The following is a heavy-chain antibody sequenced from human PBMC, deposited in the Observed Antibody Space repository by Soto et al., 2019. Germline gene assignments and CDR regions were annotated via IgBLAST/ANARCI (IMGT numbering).Heavy chain of an antibody. J-gene: IGHJ4*02. V-gene: IGHV3-30-3*01. CDR3: ARGLGGCDGDYNDFDY. Sequence: QVQLVESGGGVVQPGRSLRLSCAASGFPFSNYPMHWVRQAPGKGLEGVAGISYDGSNKYYADSVKGRLTISRDNSKKTLYLQLNSRRAEDTAVYYCARGLGGCDGDYNDFDYWGQGTLVIVSS. D-gene: IGHD4-17*01. CDR2: ISYDGSNK. CDR1: GFPFSNYP.